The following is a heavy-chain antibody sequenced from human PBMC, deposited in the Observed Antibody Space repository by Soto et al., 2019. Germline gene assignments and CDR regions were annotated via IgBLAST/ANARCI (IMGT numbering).Heavy chain of an antibody. D-gene: IGHD1-26*01. Sequence: EVQRLESGGGLVQPGGSLRLSCAASGFTFSSYAMRWVRQAPGKGLECVSAISGSGDSTYYADSVKGRFTISRDNSKNTLYLQMNSLRAEDTAVYYCARRGSGSYYDYWGQGTLVTVSS. CDR2: ISGSGDST. CDR3: ARRGSGSYYDY. CDR1: GFTFSSYA. V-gene: IGHV3-23*01. J-gene: IGHJ4*02.